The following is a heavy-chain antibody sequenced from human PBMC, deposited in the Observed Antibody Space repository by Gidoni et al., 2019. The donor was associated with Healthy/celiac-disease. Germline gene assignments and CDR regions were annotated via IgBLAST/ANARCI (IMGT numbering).Heavy chain of an antibody. Sequence: QVQLVESGGGLVKPGGSLRLSCAASGFTFRYYYMSWIRQAPGKGLEWVSYISSSGSTIYYADSVKGRFTISRDNAKNSLYLQMNSLRAEDTAVYYCARGKLRYFDWFYYYYGMDVWGQGTTVTVSS. J-gene: IGHJ6*02. D-gene: IGHD3-9*01. V-gene: IGHV3-11*01. CDR2: ISSSGSTI. CDR3: ARGKLRYFDWFYYYYGMDV. CDR1: GFTFRYYY.